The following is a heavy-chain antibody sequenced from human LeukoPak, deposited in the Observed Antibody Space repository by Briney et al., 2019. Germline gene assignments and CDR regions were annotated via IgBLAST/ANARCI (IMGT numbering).Heavy chain of an antibody. CDR1: GFTFNSFN. CDR2: ITSGGDYI. J-gene: IGHJ4*02. Sequence: GGSLRLSCAATGFTFNSFNMNWVRQAPGKGLEWVSSITSGGDYIYYADSVKGRFTTTRDNAKNSLSLQLNSLRVEDTAVYYCAPRHYDVLAASYKWTPDYWGQGTLVTVSS. CDR3: APRHYDVLAASYKWTPDY. D-gene: IGHD3-9*01. V-gene: IGHV3-21*01.